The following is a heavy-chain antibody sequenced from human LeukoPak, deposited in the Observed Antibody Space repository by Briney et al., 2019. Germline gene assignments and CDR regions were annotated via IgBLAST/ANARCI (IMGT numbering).Heavy chain of an antibody. J-gene: IGHJ4*02. Sequence: LRLSCAASGFTFSSYAMSWVRQHPGKGLEWIGYIYYSGSTYYNPSLKSRVTISVNTSKNQFSLKLSSVTAADTAVYYCARADSSGYYGDYWGQGTLVTVSS. CDR3: ARADSSGYYGDY. V-gene: IGHV4-31*02. CDR1: GFTFSSYA. CDR2: IYYSGST. D-gene: IGHD3-22*01.